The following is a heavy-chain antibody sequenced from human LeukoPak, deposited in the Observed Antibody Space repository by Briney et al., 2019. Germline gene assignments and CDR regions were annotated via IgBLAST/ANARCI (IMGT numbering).Heavy chain of an antibody. CDR1: GGSISSSSYY. CDR3: ATGGPNFQH. J-gene: IGHJ1*01. D-gene: IGHD3-16*01. V-gene: IGHV4-61*05. Sequence: PSETLSLTCTVSGGSISSSSYYWGWIRQPPGKGLEWIGYIYYSGSTNYNPSLKSRVTISVDTSKNQFSLKLSSVTAADTAVYYCATGGPNFQHWGQGTLVTVSS. CDR2: IYYSGST.